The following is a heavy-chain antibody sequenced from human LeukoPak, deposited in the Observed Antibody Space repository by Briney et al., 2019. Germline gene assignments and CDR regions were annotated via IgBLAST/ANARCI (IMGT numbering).Heavy chain of an antibody. D-gene: IGHD3-22*01. CDR2: ISGSGGST. V-gene: IGHV3-23*01. Sequence: GGSLRLSCAASGFTFSSYAMSWVRQAPGKGLEWVSAISGSGGSTYYADSVKGRFTISRDNSKNTLYLQMNSLRAEDTAVYYCAKAHAFTMIVVVIRYYFDYWGQGTPVTVSS. CDR3: AKAHAFTMIVVVIRYYFDY. CDR1: GFTFSSYA. J-gene: IGHJ4*02.